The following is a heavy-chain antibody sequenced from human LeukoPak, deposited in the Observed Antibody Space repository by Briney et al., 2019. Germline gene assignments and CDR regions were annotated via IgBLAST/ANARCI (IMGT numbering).Heavy chain of an antibody. Sequence: GGSLRLSCAASGFTFSSYAMIWVHQPPGKGMWWVSAIRGSGDITLYADSVKGRFTISRDNSKNTLYLQMNRLRGEDTAVYYCARDPNGDYLGAFDFRGQGTMASVSS. CDR3: ARDPNGDYLGAFDF. CDR1: GFTFSSYA. D-gene: IGHD4-17*01. V-gene: IGHV3-23*01. CDR2: IRGSGDIT. J-gene: IGHJ3*01.